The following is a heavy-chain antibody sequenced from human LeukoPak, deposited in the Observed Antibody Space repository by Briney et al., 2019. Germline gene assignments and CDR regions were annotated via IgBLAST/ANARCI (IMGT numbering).Heavy chain of an antibody. D-gene: IGHD6-6*01. CDR1: GGSISSYY. J-gene: IGHJ4*02. CDR3: ARSEYSSSSGHFDY. CDR2: IYFSGST. Sequence: SETLSLTCTVSGGSISSYYWSWLRQPPGKGLGWIGYIYFSGSTDYNPSLKSRVTISVDTSKNQFSLKLSSVTAADTAVYYCARSEYSSSSGHFDYWGQGTLVTVSS. V-gene: IGHV4-59*08.